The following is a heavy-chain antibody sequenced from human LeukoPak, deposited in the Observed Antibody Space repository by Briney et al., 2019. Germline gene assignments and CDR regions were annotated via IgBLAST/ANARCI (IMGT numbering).Heavy chain of an antibody. J-gene: IGHJ4*02. CDR3: ANERGGFRIFDY. V-gene: IGHV3-48*01. CDR1: GFTLKYYQ. CDR2: INVVNGAI. D-gene: IGHD2/OR15-2a*01. Sequence: GGSLRLSCATSGFTLKYYQMNWVRQAPGKGLEWVSYINVVNGAIYYADSVKGRFTISRDNSKNTLYLQMNSLRAEDTAVYYCANERGGFRIFDYWGQGTLVTVSS.